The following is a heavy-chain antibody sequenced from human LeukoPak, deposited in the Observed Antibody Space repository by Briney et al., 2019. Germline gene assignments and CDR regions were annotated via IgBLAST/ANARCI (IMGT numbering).Heavy chain of an antibody. D-gene: IGHD3-22*01. J-gene: IGHJ6*03. CDR2: ISAYNGNT. Sequence: ASVKVSCKASGNTFTSYGISWVRQAPGQGLEWMGWISAYNGNTNYAQKLQGRVTMTTDTSTSTAYMELRSLRSDDTAVYYCARGFSYDSSGYYYKYYYYMDVWGKGTTVTVSS. CDR1: GNTFTSYG. CDR3: ARGFSYDSSGYYYKYYYYMDV. V-gene: IGHV1-18*01.